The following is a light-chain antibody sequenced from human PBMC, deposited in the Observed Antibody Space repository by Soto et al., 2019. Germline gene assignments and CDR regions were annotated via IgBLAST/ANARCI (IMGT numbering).Light chain of an antibody. CDR1: QSVSSN. V-gene: IGKV3-15*01. CDR3: QQYNNWPVT. Sequence: EIVMTQSPATLSVSPGERATLSCRASQSVSSNLAWYQQKPGQAPRLLIYDASTRATGIPARFSGSGSGTEFTLTISSLQSEDFAVYYCQQYNNWPVTFGPANKVYIK. CDR2: DAS. J-gene: IGKJ3*01.